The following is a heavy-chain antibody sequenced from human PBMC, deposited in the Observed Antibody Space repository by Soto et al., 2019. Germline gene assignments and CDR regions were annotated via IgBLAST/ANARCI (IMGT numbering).Heavy chain of an antibody. CDR3: ARILFGRSVAGGYFYMDV. CDR2: IFSNDEK. V-gene: IGHV2-26*01. Sequence: SGPTLVNPTETLTLTCIVSGFSPSNGKVGVSWIRQPPGKALEWLAHIFSNDEKSYRTSLKSRLTISEDTSKSQVVLTMTNVDPVDTATYYCARILFGRSVAGGYFYMDVWGKGTTVTVSS. J-gene: IGHJ6*03. D-gene: IGHD6-19*01. CDR1: GFSPSNGKVG.